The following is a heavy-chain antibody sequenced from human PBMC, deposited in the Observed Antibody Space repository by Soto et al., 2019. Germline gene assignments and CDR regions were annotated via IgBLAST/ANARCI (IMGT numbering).Heavy chain of an antibody. CDR3: ARDREYYYDSSGYRAFDI. CDR2: IIPIFGTA. Sequence: SVKVSCKASGGTFSSYAISWVRQAPGQGLEWMGGIIPIFGTANYAQKFQGRVTITADESTSTAYMELSSLRSEDTAVYYCARDREYYYDSSGYRAFDIWGQGTMVTASS. V-gene: IGHV1-69*13. J-gene: IGHJ3*02. CDR1: GGTFSSYA. D-gene: IGHD3-22*01.